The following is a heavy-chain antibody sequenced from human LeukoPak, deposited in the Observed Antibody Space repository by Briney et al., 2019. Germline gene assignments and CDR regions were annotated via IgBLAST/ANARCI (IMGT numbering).Heavy chain of an antibody. J-gene: IGHJ4*02. CDR1: GFTFSSYA. V-gene: IGHV3-64*01. CDR2: ISSNGGST. Sequence: GGSLRLSCAASGFTFSSYAMHWVRQAQGKGLEYVSAISSNGGSTYYANSVKGRFIISRDNSRNTLYLQMGNLRAEDKAVYYCARGASGSSFDYWGQGTLVTVSS. CDR3: ARGASGSSFDY. D-gene: IGHD1-26*01.